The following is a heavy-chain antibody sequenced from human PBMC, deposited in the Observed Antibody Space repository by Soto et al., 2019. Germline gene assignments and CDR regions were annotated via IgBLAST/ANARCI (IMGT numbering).Heavy chain of an antibody. CDR2: VYHSGAT. J-gene: IGHJ4*02. V-gene: IGHV4-59*01. CDR3: ARGGNRYSNVASGVGGFDY. CDR1: GASITSSY. D-gene: IGHD5-12*01. Sequence: QMQLQESGPGLVKPSETLSLTCTVSGASITSSYWSWIRQSPGKGLEWIAYVYHSGATNYNPSLKRRVTISLDASQSQFSLNLTSLTTADTAVYFCARGGNRYSNVASGVGGFDYWGQGSLVTVSS.